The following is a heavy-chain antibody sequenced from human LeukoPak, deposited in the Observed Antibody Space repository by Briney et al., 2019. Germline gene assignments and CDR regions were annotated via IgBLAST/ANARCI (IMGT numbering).Heavy chain of an antibody. J-gene: IGHJ4*02. Sequence: GGTLRLSCAASGFTFSSYAMHWGRQAPGKGLEYVSAISSNGGSTYYANSVKGRFTISRDNSKNALYLQMGSLRAEDMAVYYCASGLAFDYWGQGTLVTVSS. V-gene: IGHV3-64*01. CDR1: GFTFSSYA. CDR2: ISSNGGST. D-gene: IGHD3/OR15-3a*01. CDR3: ASGLAFDY.